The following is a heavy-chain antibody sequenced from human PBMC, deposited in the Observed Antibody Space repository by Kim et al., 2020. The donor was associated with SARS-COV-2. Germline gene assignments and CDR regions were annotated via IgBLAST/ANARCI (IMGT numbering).Heavy chain of an antibody. Sequence: SVTARFNISRDNSKNTLYLQMNSLRAEETTVYYCAREGYCSGGSCYIFDYWGQGTLVTVSS. J-gene: IGHJ4*02. D-gene: IGHD2-15*01. V-gene: IGHV3-30*07. CDR3: AREGYCSGGSCYIFDY.